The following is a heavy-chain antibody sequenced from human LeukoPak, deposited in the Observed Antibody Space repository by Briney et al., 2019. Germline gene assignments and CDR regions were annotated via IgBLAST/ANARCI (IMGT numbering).Heavy chain of an antibody. V-gene: IGHV3-11*01. CDR2: ISSSGSTI. CDR3: ARDLEPYYYDSSGYYP. D-gene: IGHD3-22*01. CDR1: GFTFSDYY. Sequence: PGGSLRLSCAASGFTFSDYYMSWIRQAPGKGLEWVSYISSSGSTIYYADSVKGRFTIPRDNAKNSLYLQMNSLRAEDTAVYYCARDLEPYYYDSSGYYPWGQGTLVTVSS. J-gene: IGHJ5*02.